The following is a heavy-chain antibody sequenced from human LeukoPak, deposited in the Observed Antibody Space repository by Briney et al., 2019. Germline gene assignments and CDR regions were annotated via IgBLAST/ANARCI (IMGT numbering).Heavy chain of an antibody. CDR2: INHSGST. CDR1: GGSFSGYY. J-gene: IGHJ4*02. CDR3: ARGRSSFTY. V-gene: IGHV4-34*01. Sequence: NASETLSLTCAVYGGSFSGYYWSWLRQPPGKGLEWIGEINHSGSTNYNPSLKSRVTISVDTSKNQFSLKLSSVTAADTAVYYCARGRSSFTYWGQGTLVTVSS. D-gene: IGHD2-15*01.